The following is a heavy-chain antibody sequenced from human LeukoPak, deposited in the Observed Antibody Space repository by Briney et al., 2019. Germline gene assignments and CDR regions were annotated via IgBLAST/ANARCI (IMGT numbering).Heavy chain of an antibody. CDR2: IYHSGIT. D-gene: IGHD2-2*01. CDR1: GGSITSDDR. Sequence: SGTLSFTCAVSGGSITSDDRWSWVRQPPGKGLEWIGEIYHSGITHYNPSLKSRITISVDKSKNQFSLSVNSVTAADTAVYYCAGIHCDSISCLYLDYWGQGSLVTVSS. V-gene: IGHV4-4*02. J-gene: IGHJ4*02. CDR3: AGIHCDSISCLYLDY.